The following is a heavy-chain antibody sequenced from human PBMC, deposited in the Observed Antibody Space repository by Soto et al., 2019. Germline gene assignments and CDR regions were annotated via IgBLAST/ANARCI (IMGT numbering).Heavy chain of an antibody. CDR1: GGSVRSSNYY. J-gene: IGHJ6*02. CDR2: IRYGGNT. Sequence: SETLSLTCTVSGGSVRSSNYYWAWIRQPPGKGLEWIGSIRYGGNTYSNPSLKSRLTISVDTSNSHISLRLSSVTAADTAIYYCATGNSDFWSGYKYFYYGMDVWGQGTTVTVSS. D-gene: IGHD3-3*01. CDR3: ATGNSDFWSGYKYFYYGMDV. V-gene: IGHV4-39*02.